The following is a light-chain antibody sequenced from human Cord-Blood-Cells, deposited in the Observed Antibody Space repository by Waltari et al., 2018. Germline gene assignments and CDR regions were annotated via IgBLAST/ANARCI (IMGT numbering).Light chain of an antibody. Sequence: DIVMTQSPDSLAVSLGERATINCKSSPSVLYSSKNKNYLSWYQQKPGQPPKLLIYWASTLESGVPDRFSGSGSGTDFTLTISSLQAEDVAVYYCQQYYSTPPTFGQGTKVEIK. CDR3: QQYYSTPPT. CDR1: PSVLYSSKNKNY. J-gene: IGKJ1*01. V-gene: IGKV4-1*01. CDR2: WAS.